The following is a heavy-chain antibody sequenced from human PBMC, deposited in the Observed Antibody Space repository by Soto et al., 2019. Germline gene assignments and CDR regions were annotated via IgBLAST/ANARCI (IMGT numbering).Heavy chain of an antibody. CDR2: IIPIFGTA. Sequence: QVQLVQSGAEVKKPGSSVKVSCKASGGTFSSYAISWVRQAPGQGLEWMGGIIPIFGTANYAQKFQGRVTITADESTSTAYTELSSLRSEDTAVYYCARAGIAVAGTAYYYYYGMDVWGQGTTVTVSS. D-gene: IGHD6-19*01. J-gene: IGHJ6*02. CDR1: GGTFSSYA. V-gene: IGHV1-69*01. CDR3: ARAGIAVAGTAYYYYYGMDV.